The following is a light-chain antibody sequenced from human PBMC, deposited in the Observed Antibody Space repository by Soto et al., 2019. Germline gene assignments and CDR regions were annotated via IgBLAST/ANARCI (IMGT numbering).Light chain of an antibody. V-gene: IGKV3-15*01. J-gene: IGKJ2*01. Sequence: EIVLTQSPASLSVSPGERATLSCRVSQSVNNNLAWYQQKRCQAPRLLIYGASTRATGIPGRLRGSGYGTEFTLTITSLQSEDFAVYFYQQYNNWPPDNFGQGTKLEI. CDR2: GAS. CDR1: QSVNNN. CDR3: QQYNNWPPDN.